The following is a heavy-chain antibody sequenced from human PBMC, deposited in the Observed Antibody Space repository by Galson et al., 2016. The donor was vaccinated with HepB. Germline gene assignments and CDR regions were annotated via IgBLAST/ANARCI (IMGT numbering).Heavy chain of an antibody. CDR3: ARLGFGWSKTRYYSYGLDV. J-gene: IGHJ6*02. Sequence: ETLSLTCAVYGGSFSGHYWTWIRQPPGKGLEWIGEINHSGGTNYKPSLKSRVTMSVDTSKNQFSLEMTSVTAADTAVYYCARLGFGWSKTRYYSYGLDVWGQGTTVTVSS. CDR2: INHSGGT. D-gene: IGHD6-19*01. V-gene: IGHV4-34*01. CDR1: GGSFSGHY.